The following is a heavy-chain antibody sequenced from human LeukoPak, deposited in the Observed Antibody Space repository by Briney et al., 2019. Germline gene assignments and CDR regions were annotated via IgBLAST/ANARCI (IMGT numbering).Heavy chain of an antibody. CDR2: IKQDGSQK. Sequence: GGSLRPSCAASGFTSSAYYVSWIRQAPGKGLEWVANIKQDGSQKYYMDSVKGRVTISRDNAKNSVDLQMNSLRAEDTAVYYCARENDGFDLWGQGTMVTVSS. J-gene: IGHJ3*01. CDR3: ARENDGFDL. V-gene: IGHV3-7*04. CDR1: GFTSSAYY.